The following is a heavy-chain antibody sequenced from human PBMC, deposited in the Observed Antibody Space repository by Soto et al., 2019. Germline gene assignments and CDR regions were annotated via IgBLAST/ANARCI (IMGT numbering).Heavy chain of an antibody. Sequence: PSETLSLTCTVSGGSIASSTHYWGWLPQPPGKGLEWIGSMYYNGNMYYNPSLKSRVTISVDTSKNQFSLDLRSVTAADTAVYYCARRKGYDSSTYYFDYWGQGTLVTVSS. J-gene: IGHJ4*02. CDR2: MYYNGNM. D-gene: IGHD3-22*01. CDR1: GGSIASSTHY. CDR3: ARRKGYDSSTYYFDY. V-gene: IGHV4-39*01.